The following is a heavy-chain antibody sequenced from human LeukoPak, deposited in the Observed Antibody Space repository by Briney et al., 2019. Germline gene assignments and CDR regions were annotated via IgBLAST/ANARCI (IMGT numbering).Heavy chain of an antibody. CDR3: ARQVGTASSHDFGH. V-gene: IGHV7-4-1*02. CDR2: INTYTRNP. D-gene: IGHD2-21*02. Sequence: ASVNVSCKASGYTFTTYVLNWVRQAPGQGFECMGFINTYTRNPTYAQGFTGRFVFSLDTSVSTAYLQISNLKAEDTAVYYCARQVGTASSHDFGHWGHGTLVTVSS. CDR1: GYTFTTYV. J-gene: IGHJ4*01.